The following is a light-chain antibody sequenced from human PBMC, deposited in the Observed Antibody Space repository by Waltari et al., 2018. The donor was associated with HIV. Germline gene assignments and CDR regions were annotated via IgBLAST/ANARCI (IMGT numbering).Light chain of an antibody. J-gene: IGLJ2*01. Sequence: QSVLTQPPSVSGAPGQRVTIPCTGSSSNIGAGYDVHWYQQLPGTAPTLLLYGNSNRPSGVPDRFSGSKSGTSASLAITGLQAEDEADYYCQSYDSSLSGHVVFGGGTKLTVL. CDR1: SSNIGAGYD. V-gene: IGLV1-40*01. CDR2: GNS. CDR3: QSYDSSLSGHVV.